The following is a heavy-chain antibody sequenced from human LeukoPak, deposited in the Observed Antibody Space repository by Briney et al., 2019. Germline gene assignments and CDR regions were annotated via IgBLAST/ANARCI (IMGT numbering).Heavy chain of an antibody. CDR1: GYTFSSYW. Sequence: GESLKISCKVSGYTFSSYWIGWVRQMPGKGLEWMGIVYPGDSDTRYSPSFQGQVTISADRSINTAYLQWSSLKASDTAMYYCARTAGISTGFGSDYWGQGTLVTVSS. CDR3: ARTAGISTGFGSDY. V-gene: IGHV5-51*01. D-gene: IGHD3-9*01. J-gene: IGHJ4*02. CDR2: VYPGDSDT.